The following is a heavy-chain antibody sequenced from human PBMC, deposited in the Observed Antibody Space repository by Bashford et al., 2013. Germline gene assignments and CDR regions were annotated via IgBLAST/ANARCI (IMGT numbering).Heavy chain of an antibody. J-gene: IGHJ4*03. CDR3: ARVQFSRDYSNYYQLDY. CDR1: GYTFTSYG. CDR2: ISAYNGNT. Sequence: ASVKVSCKASGYTFTSYGLSWVRQAPGQGLEWMGWISAYNGNTDYAQNLQGRVTMTTDTSTNTAYMELRSLRSDDTAVYYCARVQFSRDYSNYYQLDYVGPGTWSTVS. V-gene: IGHV1-18*01. D-gene: IGHD4-11*01.